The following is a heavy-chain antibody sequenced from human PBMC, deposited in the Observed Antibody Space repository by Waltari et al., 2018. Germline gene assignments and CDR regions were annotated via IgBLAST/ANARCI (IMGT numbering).Heavy chain of an antibody. V-gene: IGHV3-33*01. D-gene: IGHD6-6*01. J-gene: IGHJ4*02. CDR1: GFTFSSYG. CDR2: IWYDGSNK. CDR3: ARDQTGQLGCVDY. Sequence: HVQLVESGGGVVQHGRSLRLSCAASGFTFSSYGMHWVRKAPGKGLEWVAVIWYDGSNKYYADAVKGRFTISRDNSKNTLYLQMNSLRAEDTAVYYCARDQTGQLGCVDYWGQGTLVTVSS.